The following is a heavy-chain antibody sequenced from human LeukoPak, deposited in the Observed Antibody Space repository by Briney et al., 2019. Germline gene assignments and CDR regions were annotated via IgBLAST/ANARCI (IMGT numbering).Heavy chain of an antibody. Sequence: GGSLRLSCAASGFTVSNYWLHWVRQVPGKGLVWLSRINTDGDYTAYADSVKGRFTISRDDAKNTLYPEMNSLRAEDTAVYYCGRVVNWDFDYWGQGTLVTVSS. CDR1: GFTVSNYW. J-gene: IGHJ4*02. CDR3: GRVVNWDFDY. D-gene: IGHD1-1*01. CDR2: INTDGDYT. V-gene: IGHV3-74*01.